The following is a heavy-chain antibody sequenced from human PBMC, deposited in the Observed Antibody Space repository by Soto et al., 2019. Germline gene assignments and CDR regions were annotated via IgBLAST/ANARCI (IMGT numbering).Heavy chain of an antibody. CDR2: IGSADDP. V-gene: IGHV3-13*05. CDR1: GFTFSTYD. J-gene: IGHJ6*02. Sequence: EVQLVESGGGVVQPGGSLRLSCAASGFTFSTYDMHWVRQATGKGLEWVSAIGSADDPYYLGSVKGRFTISRENDKNSLYLQMNSLRAGDTAVYYCARAYSGRLPRRADYYFAMDFWGQGTTVTVSS. D-gene: IGHD2-15*01. CDR3: ARAYSGRLPRRADYYFAMDF.